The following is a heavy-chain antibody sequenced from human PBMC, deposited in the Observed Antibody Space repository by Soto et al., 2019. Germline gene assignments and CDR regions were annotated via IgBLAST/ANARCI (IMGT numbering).Heavy chain of an antibody. CDR3: GRRGDILSGYFDY. CDR2: IYYSGNT. V-gene: IGHV4-39*01. D-gene: IGHD3-9*01. CDR1: GASLISSSGYY. J-gene: IGHJ4*02. Sequence: PSETLSLTCSVSGASLISSSGYYWGWIRQPPGKGLEWIGNIYYSGNTYYNPSVKSRVTISVDASKNQFSLKLRSVTAADTAVYYCGRRGDILSGYFDYWSQGTRVTVSS.